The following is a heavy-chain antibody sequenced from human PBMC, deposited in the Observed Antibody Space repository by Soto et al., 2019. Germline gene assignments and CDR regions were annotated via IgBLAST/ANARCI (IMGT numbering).Heavy chain of an antibody. J-gene: IGHJ3*02. CDR1: GFTFSTYA. D-gene: IGHD1-1*01. CDR3: AHPRGYSVFDAYDI. V-gene: IGHV3-23*01. Sequence: GGSLRLSCAASGFTFSTYAMSWVRQAPGKGLEWVSAISNSGVSPYYTDSVKGRFTISRDNSINRLYMQMNSLRTEDTAVYYCAHPRGYSVFDAYDIWGQGTMVTVSS. CDR2: ISNSGVSP.